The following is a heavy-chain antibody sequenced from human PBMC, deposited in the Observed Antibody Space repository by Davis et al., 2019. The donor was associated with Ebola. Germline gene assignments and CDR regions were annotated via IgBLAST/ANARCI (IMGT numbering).Heavy chain of an antibody. Sequence: PSETLSLTCTVSGGSISSSSYYWGWIRQPPGKGLEWIGSIYYSGSTYYNPSLKSRVTISVDTSKNQFSLKLSSVTAADTAVYYCASGGGNVDYWGQGTLVTVSS. CDR2: IYYSGST. D-gene: IGHD4-23*01. CDR3: ASGGGNVDY. CDR1: GGSISSSSYY. V-gene: IGHV4-39*01. J-gene: IGHJ4*02.